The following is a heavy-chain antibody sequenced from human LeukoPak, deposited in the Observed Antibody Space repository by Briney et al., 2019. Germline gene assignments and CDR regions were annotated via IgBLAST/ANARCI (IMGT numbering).Heavy chain of an antibody. CDR2: ISSSSSYI. J-gene: IGHJ2*01. D-gene: IGHD1-26*01. Sequence: GGSLRLSCAASGFTFNTYSLDWVRQAPGKGLEWVSSISSSSSYIYYADSVKGRFTISRDNAKNSLYLQMNSLRAEDTAVYYCARDRGSYSLGYWYFDLWGRGTLVTVSS. CDR1: GFTFNTYS. CDR3: ARDRGSYSLGYWYFDL. V-gene: IGHV3-21*01.